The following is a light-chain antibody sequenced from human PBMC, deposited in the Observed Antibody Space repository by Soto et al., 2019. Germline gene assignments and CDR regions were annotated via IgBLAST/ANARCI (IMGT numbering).Light chain of an antibody. V-gene: IGKV3-20*01. J-gene: IGKJ2*01. CDR2: GAS. CDR3: HQYGWSYT. CDR1: QSVTSNY. Sequence: IVLTQSRGTLSLSPGERATLSCRASQSVTSNYLAWYQHKPGQAPRLLIYGASSRATGVPDRFSGSGSGTDFTLTISRLEPEDFAVYYCHQYGWSYTFGQGTKLEIK.